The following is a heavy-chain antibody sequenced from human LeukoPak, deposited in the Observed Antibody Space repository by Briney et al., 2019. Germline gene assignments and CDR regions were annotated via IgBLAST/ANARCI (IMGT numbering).Heavy chain of an antibody. CDR1: GYTFTNYD. CDR2: ISAYNGNT. V-gene: IGHV1-18*01. J-gene: IGHJ4*02. Sequence: ASVKVSCKASGYTFTNYDINWVRQAPGQGLEWVGWISAYNGNTNYAQKLQGRVTMTTDTSTSTAYMELRSLRSDDTAVYYCARDELYFDYWGQGTLVTVSS. D-gene: IGHD5-24*01. CDR3: ARDELYFDY.